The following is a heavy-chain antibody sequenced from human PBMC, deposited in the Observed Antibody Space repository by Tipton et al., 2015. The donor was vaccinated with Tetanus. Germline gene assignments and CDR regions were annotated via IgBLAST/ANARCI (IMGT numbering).Heavy chain of an antibody. CDR3: AREADCSGGSCFSGDFDN. CDR2: SWYDGTDK. J-gene: IGHJ4*02. V-gene: IGHV3-33*08. CDR1: GFTFRNYG. Sequence: SLRLSCTASGFTFRNYGMSWVRQVPGKGLEWVAVSWYDGTDKYYADSVKGRFTISRDNSKNTLYLQMNSLRAEDTAVYYCAREADCSGGSCFSGDFDNWGQGTQVTVSS. D-gene: IGHD2-15*01.